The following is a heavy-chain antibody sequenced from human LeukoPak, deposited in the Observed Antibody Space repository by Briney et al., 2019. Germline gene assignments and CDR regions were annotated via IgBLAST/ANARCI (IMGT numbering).Heavy chain of an antibody. CDR1: GFTFSSYG. CDR2: ISYDGSNK. V-gene: IGHV3-30*18. Sequence: GGSLRLSCAASGFTFSSYGMHWVRQAPGKGLEWVAVISYDGSNKYYADSVKGRFTISRDNSKNTLYLQMNSLRAEDTAVYYCAKGQAVDGYWGQGTLVAVSS. CDR3: AKGQAVDGY. D-gene: IGHD6-19*01. J-gene: IGHJ4*02.